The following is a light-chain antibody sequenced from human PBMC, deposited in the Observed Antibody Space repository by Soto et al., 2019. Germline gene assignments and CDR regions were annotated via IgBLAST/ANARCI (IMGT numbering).Light chain of an antibody. CDR1: QRVSTN. CDR3: QQSHNRPT. J-gene: IGKJ3*01. CDR2: DAS. Sequence: IVMTQSPDTLSVSPGEGATLSCRASQRVSTNLAWYQQRPGQPPRLLIYDASTRATGIPARFSGSGSGTEFTLTISSLQSEDSAVYYCQQSHNRPTFGPGTKVEIK. V-gene: IGKV3D-15*01.